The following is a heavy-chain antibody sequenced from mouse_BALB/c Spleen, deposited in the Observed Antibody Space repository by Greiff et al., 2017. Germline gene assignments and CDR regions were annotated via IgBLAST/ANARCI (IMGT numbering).Heavy chain of an antibody. CDR2: INPSTGYT. J-gene: IGHJ2*01. Sequence: QVQLKESGAELAKPGASVKMSCKASGYTFTSYWMHWVKQRPGQGLEWIGYINPSTGYTEYNQKFKDKATLTADKSSSTAYMQLSSLTSEDSAVYYCARRNGYFFDYWGQGTTLTVSS. V-gene: IGHV1-7*01. CDR1: GYTFTSYW. D-gene: IGHD2-2*01. CDR3: ARRNGYFFDY.